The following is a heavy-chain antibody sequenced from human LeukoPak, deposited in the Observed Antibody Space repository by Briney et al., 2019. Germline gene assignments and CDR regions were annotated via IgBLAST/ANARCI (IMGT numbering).Heavy chain of an antibody. CDR2: IIGSSGST. CDR3: AKGAYDYIEIAYFDY. CDR1: GFSFNNYA. V-gene: IGHV3-23*01. J-gene: IGHJ4*02. D-gene: IGHD5-12*01. Sequence: GGSLRLSCVASGFSFNNYAMNWVRQAPGKGLEWVSLIIGSSGSTFYADSVKGRFTISRDKSKNTLYLQMNSLRAEDTAVYYCAKGAYDYIEIAYFDYWGQGSLDTVSS.